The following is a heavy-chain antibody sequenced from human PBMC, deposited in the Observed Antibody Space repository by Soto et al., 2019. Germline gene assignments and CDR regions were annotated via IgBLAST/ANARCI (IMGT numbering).Heavy chain of an antibody. V-gene: IGHV3-15*01. CDR3: TTEAFGATGCAFDI. J-gene: IGHJ3*02. D-gene: IGHD3-16*01. CDR1: GFSFSDAW. CDR2: IKSKGAGGTT. Sequence: EVQLVESGGDLVEPGGSLRLSCAASGFSFSDAWMSWVRQAPGKGLEWVGRIKSKGAGGTTDYAAPVKGRFTISRDDSKRTLYLQSDGMTAEDTGVSYCTTEAFGATGCAFDIWGKGTMVTVSS.